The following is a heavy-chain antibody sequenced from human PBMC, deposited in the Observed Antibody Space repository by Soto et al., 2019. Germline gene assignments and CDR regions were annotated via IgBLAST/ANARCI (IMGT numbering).Heavy chain of an antibody. CDR1: GFTFSSYA. CDR2: ISGSGGST. CDR3: AKWLGHYGSGNYYYYYGMDV. V-gene: IGHV3-23*01. J-gene: IGHJ6*02. Sequence: GSLRLSCAASGFTFSSYAMSWVRQAPGKGLEWVSAISGSGGSTYYADSVKGRFTISRDNSKNTLYLQMNSLRAEDTAVYYCAKWLGHYGSGNYYYYYGMDVWGQGTTVTVSS. D-gene: IGHD3-10*01.